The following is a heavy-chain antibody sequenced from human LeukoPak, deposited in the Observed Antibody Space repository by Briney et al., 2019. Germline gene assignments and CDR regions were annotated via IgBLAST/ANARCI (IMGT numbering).Heavy chain of an antibody. V-gene: IGHV3-30*03. Sequence: SGGSLRLSCAASGFTFSSYGMNWVRQAPGKGLEWVAVISYDGSNKYIADSVKGRFTISRDNAKNSLYLQMNSLRAEDTAVYYCARDRRYYGSAGGVFDYWGQGTLVTVSS. D-gene: IGHD3-10*01. CDR3: ARDRRYYGSAGGVFDY. CDR1: GFTFSSYG. J-gene: IGHJ4*02. CDR2: ISYDGSNK.